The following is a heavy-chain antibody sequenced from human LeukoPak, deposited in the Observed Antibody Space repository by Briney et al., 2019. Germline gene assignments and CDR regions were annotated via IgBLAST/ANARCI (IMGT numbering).Heavy chain of an antibody. CDR3: ARGDCSSTSCSFLRAIVPTFQH. CDR2: IIPIFGTA. J-gene: IGHJ1*01. CDR1: GGTFSSYA. Sequence: SVKVSCKASGGTFSSYAISWVRQAPGQGLEWMGGIIPIFGTANYAQKFQGRVTITADESTSTAYMELSSLRSEDTAVYYCARGDCSSTSCSFLRAIVPTFQHWGQGTLVTVSS. D-gene: IGHD2-2*01. V-gene: IGHV1-69*01.